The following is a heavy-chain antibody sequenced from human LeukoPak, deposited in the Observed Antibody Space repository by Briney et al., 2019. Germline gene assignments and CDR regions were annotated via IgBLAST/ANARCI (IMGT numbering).Heavy chain of an antibody. CDR2: IVVGSGNT. J-gene: IGHJ4*02. D-gene: IGHD4-17*01. Sequence: ASVRVSCKASGFTFTSSAMQWVRQARGQRLEWIGWIVVGSGNTNYAQKFQARVTITRDMSTSTAYMELSSLRSEDTAVYYCARDRDYGDYEWVYWGQGTLVTVSS. CDR3: ARDRDYGDYEWVY. V-gene: IGHV1-58*02. CDR1: GFTFTSSA.